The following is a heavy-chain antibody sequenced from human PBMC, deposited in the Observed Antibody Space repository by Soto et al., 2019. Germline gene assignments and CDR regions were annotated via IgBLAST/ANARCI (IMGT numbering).Heavy chain of an antibody. CDR1: GFTFSSYS. J-gene: IGHJ4*02. CDR2: ISSSSSTI. D-gene: IGHD3-3*01. CDR3: ARSSTGYDFWSGYWGEFDY. Sequence: GGSLRLSCAASGFTFSSYSMNWVRQAPGKGLEWVSYISSSSSTIYYADSVKGRFTISRDNAKNSLYLQMNSLRAEDTAVYYCARSSTGYDFWSGYWGEFDYWGQGTLVTVSS. V-gene: IGHV3-48*01.